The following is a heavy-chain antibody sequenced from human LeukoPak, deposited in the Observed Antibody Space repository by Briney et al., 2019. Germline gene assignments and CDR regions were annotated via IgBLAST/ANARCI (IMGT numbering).Heavy chain of an antibody. CDR3: AREVASSVEY. J-gene: IGHJ4*02. Sequence: SETLSLTCTVSGDSIKSTSYHWGWIRQPPGKGLEWIGSIYYSGTTYYNPSLISRLTISVETSRNQFSLRLSSVTAADTAVYHCAREVASSVEYWGQGSLVTVSS. D-gene: IGHD3-10*01. V-gene: IGHV4-39*02. CDR1: GDSIKSTSYH. CDR2: IYYSGTT.